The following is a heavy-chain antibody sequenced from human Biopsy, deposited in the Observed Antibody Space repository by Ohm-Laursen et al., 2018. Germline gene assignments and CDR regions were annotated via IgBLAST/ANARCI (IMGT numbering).Heavy chain of an antibody. CDR3: AFCGPVCG. Sequence: GSLRLSCTASGITFTRYAFSWVRQGTEMGLEWVSGISASGGDKYYADSVKGRFTTSRDNSKSTVYLQVSSLRPEDTARYYCAFCGPVCGWGQGTLVTVSS. V-gene: IGHV3-23*01. J-gene: IGHJ4*02. CDR1: GITFTRYA. CDR2: ISASGGDK. D-gene: IGHD2-21*01.